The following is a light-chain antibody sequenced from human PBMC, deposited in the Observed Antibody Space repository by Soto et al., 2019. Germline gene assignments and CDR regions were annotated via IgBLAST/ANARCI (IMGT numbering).Light chain of an antibody. CDR1: SSDVGLYDY. Sequence: QSALTRPASVSGSPGQSITISCTGTSSDVGLYDYVSWYQQHPGKAPQLMIYEVSNRPSGVSNRFSGSKSGNTASLTISGLQAEDEADYYCSSYTSSSTYVFGTGTKV. V-gene: IGLV2-14*01. CDR2: EVS. CDR3: SSYTSSSTYV. J-gene: IGLJ1*01.